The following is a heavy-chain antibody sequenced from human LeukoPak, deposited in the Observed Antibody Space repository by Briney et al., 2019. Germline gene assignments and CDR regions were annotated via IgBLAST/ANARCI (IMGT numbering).Heavy chain of an antibody. J-gene: IGHJ6*03. Sequence: WGSPRLSCAASGFTFSSYSMNWVRQAPGKGLEWVSYISGSSGTIYYADSVKGRFTISRDNAKSSLYLQMNSLRAEDTAVYYCARRSEFGVLYYMDVWGKGATVTVSS. D-gene: IGHD3-16*01. V-gene: IGHV3-48*01. CDR3: ARRSEFGVLYYMDV. CDR1: GFTFSSYS. CDR2: ISGSSGTI.